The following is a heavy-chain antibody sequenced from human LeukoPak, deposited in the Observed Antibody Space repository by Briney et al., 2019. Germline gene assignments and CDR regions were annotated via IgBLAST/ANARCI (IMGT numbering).Heavy chain of an antibody. CDR3: ARGGGSSTSYPFDY. V-gene: IGHV4-34*01. CDR1: GGSFSGYY. Sequence: PSETLSLTCAVYGGSFSGYYWSWIRQPPGKGLEWIGEINHSGSTNYNPSLKSRVTISVDTSKNQFSLKLSSVTPADTAVYYCARGGGSSTSYPFDYWGQGTLVTVSS. CDR2: INHSGST. J-gene: IGHJ4*02. D-gene: IGHD2-2*01.